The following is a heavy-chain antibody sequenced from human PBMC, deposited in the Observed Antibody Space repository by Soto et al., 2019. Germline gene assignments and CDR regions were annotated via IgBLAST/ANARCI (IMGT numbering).Heavy chain of an antibody. CDR3: AHGPYGDSHFDY. CDR1: GFSLSTSGVG. CDR2: IYWDDDK. V-gene: IGHV2-5*02. D-gene: IGHD4-17*01. J-gene: IGHJ4*02. Sequence: QITLKESGPTLVKPTQTLTLTCTFSGFSLSTSGVGVGWIRQPPGKALEWLALIYWDDDKRYSPSLKSRLTITKDTSKHQVVLTMTNMDPVDTATYYCAHGPYGDSHFDYWGQGTLVTVSS.